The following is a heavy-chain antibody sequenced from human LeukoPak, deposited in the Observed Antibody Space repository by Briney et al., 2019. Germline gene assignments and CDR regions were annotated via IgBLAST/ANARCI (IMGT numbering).Heavy chain of an antibody. CDR2: IYSGDSDT. CDR1: SYIFTSYW. CDR3: ARQPRTYVGWFDP. D-gene: IGHD4-23*01. V-gene: IGHV5-51*01. J-gene: IGHJ5*02. Sequence: GEPLKIPCNGFSYIFTSYWIGWVRQMPGKGPEWMGIIYSGDSDTRYSPSFQGPVTISAYKYHSTAYLQWSSLKASDTAMDYCARQPRTYVGWFDPWGQGTLVTVSS.